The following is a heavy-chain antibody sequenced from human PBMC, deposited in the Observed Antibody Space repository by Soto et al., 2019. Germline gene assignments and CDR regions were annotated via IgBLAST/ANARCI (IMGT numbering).Heavy chain of an antibody. CDR2: ITNTNSAT. CDR3: ARDLDVEMPSWGLDY. CDR1: GFTFSRYW. J-gene: IGHJ4*02. V-gene: IGHV3-48*01. D-gene: IGHD7-27*01. Sequence: EVQLVESGGGLVRPGASLTLSCAGSGFTFSRYWMHWVRRAPGKGLEWISYITNTNSATYYADSVKGRFTISRDNAKNSVYLQMNSLRAEDTAVYYCARDLDVEMPSWGLDYWGQGTLVTVSS.